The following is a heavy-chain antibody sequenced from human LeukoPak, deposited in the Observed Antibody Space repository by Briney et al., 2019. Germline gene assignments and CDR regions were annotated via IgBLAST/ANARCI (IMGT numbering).Heavy chain of an antibody. V-gene: IGHV1-2*02. CDR2: INPNSGGT. CDR1: GYTFTGYY. CDR3: ARADDILTGYYPDY. J-gene: IGHJ4*02. D-gene: IGHD3-9*01. Sequence: ASVKVSCKASGYTFTGYYMHWVRQAPGQGLEWMGWINPNSGGTNYAQKFQGRVTMTRDTSISTAYMELSRLRSDDTAVYYCARADDILTGYYPDYWGQGTLVTVSP.